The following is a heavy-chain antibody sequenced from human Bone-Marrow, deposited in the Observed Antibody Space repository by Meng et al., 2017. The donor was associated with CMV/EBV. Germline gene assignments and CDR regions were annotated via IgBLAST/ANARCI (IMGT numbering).Heavy chain of an antibody. V-gene: IGHV1-46*01. CDR2: INPTDGSA. D-gene: IGHD3-3*01. CDR1: GYTFINYY. J-gene: IGHJ4*02. CDR3: ARGASGTVVGDY. Sequence: QVQLVQPGAEVKKPGASMQVSCKASGYTFINYYMHWVRQAPGEGLEWMGIINPTDGSASYAQKFQGRVAVTRDTSTSTVYMELSSLRYEDTAVYYCARGASGTVVGDYWGQGTLVTVSS.